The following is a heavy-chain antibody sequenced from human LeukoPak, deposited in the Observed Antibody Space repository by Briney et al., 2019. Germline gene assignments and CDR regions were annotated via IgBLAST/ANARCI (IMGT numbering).Heavy chain of an antibody. J-gene: IGHJ4*02. CDR3: ATSWLALDY. V-gene: IGHV3-30*03. Sequence: GGSLRLSCAASGFTFSSYGMHWARQAPGKGLEWVAVISYDGSNKYYADSVKGRFTISRDNSKNTLYLQMNSLRAEDTAVYYCATSWLALDYWGQGTLVTVSS. D-gene: IGHD6-19*01. CDR1: GFTFSSYG. CDR2: ISYDGSNK.